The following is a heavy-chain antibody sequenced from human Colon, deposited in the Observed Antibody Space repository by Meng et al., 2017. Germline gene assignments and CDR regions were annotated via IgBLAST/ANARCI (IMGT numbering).Heavy chain of an antibody. J-gene: IGHJ4*02. CDR1: GYSFTTYS. V-gene: IGHV1-3*04. CDR3: ATDFSPRGDY. CDR2: INTANGNA. Sequence: QVQLVQSGAEVKQPRASVKVSCKASGYSFTTYSMHWVRQAPGQGLERMAWINTANGNAVYSETFQGRLTITRDASASTVNMELSSLGSEDTAVYYCATDFSPRGDYWGQGTLVTVSS. D-gene: IGHD3-3*01.